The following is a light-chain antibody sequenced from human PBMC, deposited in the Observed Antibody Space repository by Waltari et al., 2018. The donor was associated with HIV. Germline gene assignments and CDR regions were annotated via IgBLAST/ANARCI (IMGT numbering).Light chain of an antibody. CDR2: EVN. V-gene: IGLV2-23*02. CDR1: SSDVGSYNL. J-gene: IGLJ1*01. Sequence: QSALTQPASVSGSPGQSITIPCTGTSSDVGSYNLVSWYQQHPGKAPKLMIYEVNKRPSGVSNRFSGSKSGNTASLTISGLQAEDEADYYCCSYAGSSTPYVFGTGTKVTAL. CDR3: CSYAGSSTPYV.